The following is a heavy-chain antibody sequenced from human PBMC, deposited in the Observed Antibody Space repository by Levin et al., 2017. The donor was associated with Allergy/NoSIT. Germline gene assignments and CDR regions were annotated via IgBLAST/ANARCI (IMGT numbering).Heavy chain of an antibody. D-gene: IGHD2-2*01. CDR1: GFTFSSYA. CDR3: ASGSYCSSTSCSLTDHYYDYGMDV. V-gene: IGHV3-30-3*01. Sequence: GGSLRLSCAASGFTFSSYAMHWVRQAPGKGLEWVAVISYDGSNKYYADSVKGRFTISRDNSKNTLYLQMNSLRAEDTAVYYCASGSYCSSTSCSLTDHYYDYGMDVWGQGTTVTVSS. CDR2: ISYDGSNK. J-gene: IGHJ6*02.